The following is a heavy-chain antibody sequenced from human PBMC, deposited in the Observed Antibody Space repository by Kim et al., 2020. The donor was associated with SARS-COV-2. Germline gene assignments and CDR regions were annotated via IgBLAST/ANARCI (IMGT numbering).Heavy chain of an antibody. V-gene: IGHV3-11*01. CDR2: ISSSGSTI. CDR3: ARLGYCSGGSCYEDYFQH. Sequence: GGSLRLSCAASGFTFSDYYMSWIRQAPGKGLEWVSYISSSGSTIYYADSVKGRFTISRDNAKNSLYLQMNSLRAEDTAVYYCARLGYCSGGSCYEDYFQHWGQGTLVTVSS. D-gene: IGHD2-15*01. J-gene: IGHJ1*01. CDR1: GFTFSDYY.